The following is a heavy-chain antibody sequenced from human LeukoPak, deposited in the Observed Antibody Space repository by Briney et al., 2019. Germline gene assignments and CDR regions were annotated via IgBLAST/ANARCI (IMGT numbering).Heavy chain of an antibody. CDR1: GFTFSSYG. CDR2: ISGSGGRT. J-gene: IGHJ4*02. V-gene: IGHV3-23*01. Sequence: SGGSLRLSCAASGFTFSSYGMSWVRQAPGKGLEWGSAISGSGGRTYYADSVKGRFTISRDNSKNTLNLQMDRLRAEDTAVYYCAKESLRVVPSATFDYWGQGPLVTVSS. D-gene: IGHD2-2*01. CDR3: AKESLRVVPSATFDY.